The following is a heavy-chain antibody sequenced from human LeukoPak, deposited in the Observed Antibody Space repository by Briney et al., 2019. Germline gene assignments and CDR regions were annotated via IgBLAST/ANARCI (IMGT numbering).Heavy chain of an antibody. CDR1: GYTFTTYY. V-gene: IGHV1-46*01. CDR2: INPSGGST. J-gene: IGHJ5*02. D-gene: IGHD3-22*01. Sequence: GASVKVSCKASGYTFTTYYMHWVRQAPGQGLEWMGIINPSGGSTSYAQKFQGRLTMTRDTSMSTVYMELSSLRSEDTAVYYCARAAGSSGYSSWGQGTLVTVSS. CDR3: ARAAGSSGYSS.